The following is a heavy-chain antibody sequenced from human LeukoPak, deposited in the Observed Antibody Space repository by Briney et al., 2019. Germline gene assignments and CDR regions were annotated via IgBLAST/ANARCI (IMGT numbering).Heavy chain of an antibody. Sequence: GGSLRLSCAASGFSFTEYAMSWVRQAPARGPEWVSSIRGGGKTFYSDSVKGRFTLSRDDSRYTVYLQLNNLRVEDTAIYFCAKANWVSNADAVWWGQGTQVTVSS. CDR2: IRGGGKT. CDR3: AKANWVSNADAVW. D-gene: IGHD1-1*01. CDR1: GFSFTEYA. V-gene: IGHV3-23*01. J-gene: IGHJ4*02.